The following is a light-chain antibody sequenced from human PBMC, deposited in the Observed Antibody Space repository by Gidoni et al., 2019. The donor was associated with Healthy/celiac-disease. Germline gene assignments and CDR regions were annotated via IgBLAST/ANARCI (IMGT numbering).Light chain of an antibody. CDR3: QQRSNLPPWT. Sequence: IVLTQSPATLSLSPGQRATLSCSASQRVGSYLVRHQQKPGQAVRLLIYDASNRATGIPARFSGSGSGTDFTLTISSLEPEDFAFYYCQQRSNLPPWTFGQXTKVELK. V-gene: IGKV3-11*01. J-gene: IGKJ1*01. CDR1: QRVGSY. CDR2: DAS.